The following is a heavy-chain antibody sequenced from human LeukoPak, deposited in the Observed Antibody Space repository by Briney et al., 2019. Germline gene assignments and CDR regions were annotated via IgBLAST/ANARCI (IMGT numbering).Heavy chain of an antibody. Sequence: ASVKVSCKASGHTFTDYYWHWVRQAPGQGLEWMGWINPNSGGTNYAQKFQGRVTMTRDTSISTAYMELSRLRSDDTAVYYCARGVARGHNWFDPWGQGTLVTVSS. J-gene: IGHJ5*02. D-gene: IGHD3-10*01. CDR2: INPNSGGT. CDR1: GHTFTDYY. V-gene: IGHV1-2*02. CDR3: ARGVARGHNWFDP.